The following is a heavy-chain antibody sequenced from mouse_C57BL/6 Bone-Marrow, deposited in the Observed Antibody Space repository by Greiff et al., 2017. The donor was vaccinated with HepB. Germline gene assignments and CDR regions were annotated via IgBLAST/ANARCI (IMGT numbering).Heavy chain of an antibody. V-gene: IGHV5-16*01. Sequence: EVHLVESEGGLVQPGSSMKLSCTASGFTFSDYYMAWVRQIPEKGLEWVANIKYDGSSTYYLDSLKSRFIFSRDNAKNILYLQMSSLKSEDTATYYCARYSNYGYFDVWGTGTTVTVSS. D-gene: IGHD2-5*01. J-gene: IGHJ1*03. CDR2: IKYDGSST. CDR1: GFTFSDYY. CDR3: ARYSNYGYFDV.